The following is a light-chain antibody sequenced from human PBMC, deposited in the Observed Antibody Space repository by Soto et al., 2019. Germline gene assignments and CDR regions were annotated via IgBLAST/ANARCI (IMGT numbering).Light chain of an antibody. CDR3: QNRNNWPPDAT. V-gene: IGKV3-11*01. CDR1: QSVGSY. Sequence: EIVLTQSPATLSLSPGDRVTLSCRASQSVGSYLAWYQQKPGQAPRLLIYGASNRATGIPARFSGSWSGTDFTLTISSLEPEDFAVYFCQNRNNWPPDATFGQGTRLEIK. J-gene: IGKJ2*01. CDR2: GAS.